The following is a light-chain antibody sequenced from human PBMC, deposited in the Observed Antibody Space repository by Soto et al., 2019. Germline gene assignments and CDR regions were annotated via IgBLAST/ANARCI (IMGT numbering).Light chain of an antibody. J-gene: IGLJ2*01. CDR1: SSDVGGYNS. CDR3: SSYTSSSTLA. V-gene: IGLV2-14*01. Sequence: QSALTQPASESGSPGQSITISCTGTSSDVGGYNSVSWYQQHPGKAPKLMIYDVSNRPSGVSNRFTGSNSGNTASLTIYGRQAEDEADYYCSSYTSSSTLAFGGGTKLTVL. CDR2: DVS.